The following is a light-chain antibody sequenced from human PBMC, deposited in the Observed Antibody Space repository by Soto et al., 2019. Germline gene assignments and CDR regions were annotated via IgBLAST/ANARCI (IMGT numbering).Light chain of an antibody. CDR2: RND. V-gene: IGLV1-47*01. J-gene: IGLJ2*01. CDR1: SSNIGSNY. Sequence: QSVLTQPPSASGTPGQRVTISCSGSSSNIGSNYVYWYQQFPGKAPNLLIHRNDQRPSGVPDRFSGSKSGTSASLAISGLRSEDEEDYYCAAWYDSMRGVIFGGGTKLTVL. CDR3: AAWYDSMRGVI.